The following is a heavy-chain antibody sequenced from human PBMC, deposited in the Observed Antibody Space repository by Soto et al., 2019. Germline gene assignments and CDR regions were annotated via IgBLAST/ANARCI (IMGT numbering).Heavy chain of an antibody. J-gene: IGHJ4*02. CDR1: GFTFSIYW. CDR2: TNGDGSST. Sequence: PGGSLRLSCAASGFTFSIYWMHWVRQAPGKGLVWVSRTNGDGSSTSNADPVKGRFTISRDNAKNTLYLEMNSLRAEDTAVYYCARESMWAPDYWGQGTLVTVSS. V-gene: IGHV3-74*01. CDR3: ARESMWAPDY. D-gene: IGHD1-26*01.